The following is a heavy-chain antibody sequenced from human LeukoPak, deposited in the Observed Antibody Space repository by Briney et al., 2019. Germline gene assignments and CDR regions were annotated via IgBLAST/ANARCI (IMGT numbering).Heavy chain of an antibody. V-gene: IGHV3-7*01. CDR1: GFTFSSYW. Sequence: PGGSLRLSCAASGFTFSSYWMSWVRQAPGKGLEWVANIKQDGSEKYYVDSVKGRFTISRDNAKNSLYLQMNSLRAEDTAVYYCARERDYYYYYMDVWGKGTTFTVSS. J-gene: IGHJ6*03. CDR2: IKQDGSEK. CDR3: ARERDYYYYYMDV.